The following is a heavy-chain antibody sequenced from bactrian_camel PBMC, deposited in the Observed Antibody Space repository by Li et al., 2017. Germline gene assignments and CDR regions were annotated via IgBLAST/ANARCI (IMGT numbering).Heavy chain of an antibody. CDR2: IYAGGGRA. CDR3: AAKIFRDYCITGEYPY. CDR1: GYTYSGNC. J-gene: IGHJ4*01. D-gene: IGHD3*01. V-gene: IGHV3S1*01. Sequence: HVQLVESGGASVQAGGSLRLSCAFSGYTYSGNCRAWFRQAPGKEREGIASIYAGGGRAVVADSVKERFSIFEDAVKNTMYLQMNGLRPEDTAMYYCAAKIFRDYCITGEYPYWGQGTQVTVS.